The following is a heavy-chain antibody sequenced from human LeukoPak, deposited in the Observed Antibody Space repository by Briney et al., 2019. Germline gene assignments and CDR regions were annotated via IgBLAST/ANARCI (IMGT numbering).Heavy chain of an antibody. D-gene: IGHD3-10*01. J-gene: IGHJ4*02. CDR1: GFSFANFG. CDR2: SSTYNGNA. CDR3: ARETYYGAGTFGF. Sequence: ASVKVSCKASGFSFANFGMNWLRQAPGEGLEWLGWSSTYNGNANYAQRVKGRVSMTTDTSTSTAYMELRSLTSDDTAVYYCARETYYGAGTFGFWGQGTLVTASS. V-gene: IGHV1-18*01.